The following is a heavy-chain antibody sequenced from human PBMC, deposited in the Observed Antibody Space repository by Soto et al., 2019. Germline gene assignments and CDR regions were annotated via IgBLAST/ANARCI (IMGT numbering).Heavy chain of an antibody. D-gene: IGHD2-15*01. J-gene: IGHJ4*02. V-gene: IGHV4-59*01. Sequence: QVQLQESGPGLVKPSETLSLTCTVSGGSISSYYWSWIRQPPGKGLEWIGYIYYSGSTNYNPSLKSRVTISVDTSKNQFSLKLSSVTAADTAVYYCARSGKGGRLSYWGQGTLVTVSS. CDR1: GGSISSYY. CDR2: IYYSGST. CDR3: ARSGKGGRLSY.